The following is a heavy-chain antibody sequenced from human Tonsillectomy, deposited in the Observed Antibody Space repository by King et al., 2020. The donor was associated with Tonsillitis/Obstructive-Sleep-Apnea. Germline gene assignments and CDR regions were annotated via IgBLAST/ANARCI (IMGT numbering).Heavy chain of an antibody. J-gene: IGHJ3*02. D-gene: IGHD3-22*01. CDR1: GFTFDDYA. Sequence: VQLVESGGGLVQPGRSLRLSCAASGFTFDDYAMHWVQQAPGKGLEWVAGISWTSGSTGYADSVKGRFTISRDNAKNSLYLQMNGLRAEDTALYYCARDMGPHYYDSSGYQLHAFDIWGQGTMVTVSS. CDR2: ISWTSGST. V-gene: IGHV3-9*01. CDR3: ARDMGPHYYDSSGYQLHAFDI.